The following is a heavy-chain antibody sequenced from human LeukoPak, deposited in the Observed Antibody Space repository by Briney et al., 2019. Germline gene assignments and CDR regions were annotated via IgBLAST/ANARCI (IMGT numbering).Heavy chain of an antibody. D-gene: IGHD2-21*01. V-gene: IGHV4-34*01. CDR3: AGGSDSDLSNSVPAY. CDR2: INHSGST. CDR1: GGSFSGYY. J-gene: IGHJ4*02. Sequence: SETLSLTCAVYGGSFSGYYWSWIRQPPGKGLEWIGEINHSGSTNYNPSLKSRVTISVDTSKNQFSLKLSSVTAADTAVYYCAGGSDSDLSNSVPAYWGQGTLVTVSS.